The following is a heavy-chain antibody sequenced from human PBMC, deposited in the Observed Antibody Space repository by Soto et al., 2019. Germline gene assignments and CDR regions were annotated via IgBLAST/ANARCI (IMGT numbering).Heavy chain of an antibody. Sequence: QVQLVESGGGVVQPGGSLRLSCAASGFTFNKYGMHWVRQAPGKGLEWVALISHDGSNKYYVDSVKGRFTIASDNSKNTVFLQMNSLRPEDTALYFWAKDDSNRWYNYYAMDVWGQGTTVTVSS. D-gene: IGHD3-22*01. CDR3: AKDDSNRWYNYYAMDV. CDR2: ISHDGSNK. V-gene: IGHV3-30*18. J-gene: IGHJ6*02. CDR1: GFTFNKYG.